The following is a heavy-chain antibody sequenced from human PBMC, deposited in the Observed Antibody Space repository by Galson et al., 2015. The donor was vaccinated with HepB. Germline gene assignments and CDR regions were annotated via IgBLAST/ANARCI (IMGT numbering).Heavy chain of an antibody. V-gene: IGHV3-48*01. D-gene: IGHD2-2*01. CDR2: ISSSSSII. CDR1: GFRFYSYS. CDR3: ARASDLDY. Sequence: SLRLSCAASGFRFYSYSMNWVRQAPGKGLEWVSYISSSSSIIKYADSVKDRFTIFIDNAKNSLYLQMNSLRAEDTAVYYCARASDLDYWGQGTLVTVSS. J-gene: IGHJ4*02.